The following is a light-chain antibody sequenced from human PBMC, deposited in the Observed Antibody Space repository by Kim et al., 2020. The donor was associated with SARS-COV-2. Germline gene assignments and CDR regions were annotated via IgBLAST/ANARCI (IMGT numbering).Light chain of an antibody. Sequence: ASVGDRVTITCRASQGIAYDLGWYQQKPGKAPRLLIYSASTLQSGVPSRFSGSASGTDFTLTISSLQPEDVATYFCLQDFNYPWTFGRGTKVDIK. V-gene: IGKV1-6*01. CDR2: SAS. J-gene: IGKJ1*01. CDR1: QGIAYD. CDR3: LQDFNYPWT.